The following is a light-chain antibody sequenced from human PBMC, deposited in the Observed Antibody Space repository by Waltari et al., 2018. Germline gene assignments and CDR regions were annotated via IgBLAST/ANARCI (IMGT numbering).Light chain of an antibody. CDR1: SSDVGAYNY. V-gene: IGLV2-8*01. CDR2: EVS. Sequence: QSALTQPPSASGSPGQSVTISCTGTSSDVGAYNYVSWYQQHPGKAHKLMISEVSKRPAGSPDRFSGSKSGNTASLTVSGLQAEDEADYYCSAYAGSNIVFGGGTKLTVL. CDR3: SAYAGSNIV. J-gene: IGLJ3*02.